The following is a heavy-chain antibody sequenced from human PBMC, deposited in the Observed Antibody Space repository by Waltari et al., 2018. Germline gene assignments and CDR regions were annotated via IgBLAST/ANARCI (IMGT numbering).Heavy chain of an antibody. CDR1: GGSISSGSYY. D-gene: IGHD5-12*01. J-gene: IGHJ4*02. V-gene: IGHV4-61*02. CDR3: ARAQRLADFDY. CDR2: TYTSGST. Sequence: QVQLQESGPGLVKPSQTLSLTCTVSGGSISSGSYYWSWIRQPAGKGLEWIGRTYTSGSTNYNPSLKSRATIAVDTAKNQFSLKLSSVTAADTAVYYCARAQRLADFDYWGQGTLVTVSS.